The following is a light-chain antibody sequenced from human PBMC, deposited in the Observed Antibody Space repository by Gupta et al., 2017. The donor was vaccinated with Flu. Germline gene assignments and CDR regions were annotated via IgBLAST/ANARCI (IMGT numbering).Light chain of an antibody. J-gene: IGKJ1*01. Sequence: SVSPGESATLACRASQSVSTNLAWYQQKPGQAPRLLIYGASTRATDTPARFSGSGSGREFTLTISSLQSEDFAVYYCLQYHSWTPRAPWTFGQGTKVEIK. CDR1: QSVSTN. CDR3: LQYHSWTPRAPWT. CDR2: GAS. V-gene: IGKV3-15*01.